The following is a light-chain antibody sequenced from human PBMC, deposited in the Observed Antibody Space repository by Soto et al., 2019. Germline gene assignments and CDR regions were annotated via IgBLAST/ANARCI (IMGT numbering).Light chain of an antibody. J-gene: IGKJ1*01. CDR1: QGLNTSY. CDR3: QQYGGSPET. CDR2: NAS. Sequence: EMVWRNSPVTLSLPPGEGAPPPCRAGQGLNTSYQAWYHQKPGQAPRLVIYNASRRATGIPDRFSGSGSGTDFTLTISGLEPEDFATYYCQQYGGSPETFGQGTKVEIK. V-gene: IGKV3-20*01.